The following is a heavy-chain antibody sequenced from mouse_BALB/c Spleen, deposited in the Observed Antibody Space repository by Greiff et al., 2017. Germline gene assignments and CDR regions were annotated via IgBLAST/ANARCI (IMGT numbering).Heavy chain of an antibody. D-gene: IGHD2-10*02. CDR1: GYSFNDYN. CDR3: ARWVLYCNYRYYYAMDD. CDR2: IDRYNGGT. J-gene: IGHJ4*01. Sequence: EVQLQESGPELVKPGASVKVSCKASGYSFNDYNMYWVKQSHGKSLEWIGYIDRYNGGTSYNQKFKGKATLTVDKSSSTAFMHLNSLTSEDSAVYYCARWVLYCNYRYYYAMDDWGQGTSVTVSS. V-gene: IGHV1S135*01.